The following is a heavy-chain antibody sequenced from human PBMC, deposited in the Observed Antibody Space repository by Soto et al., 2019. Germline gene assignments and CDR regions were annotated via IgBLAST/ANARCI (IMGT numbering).Heavy chain of an antibody. D-gene: IGHD3-3*01. J-gene: IGHJ2*01. CDR3: AKVFFFFKQKTAYEFSSRSRHSCEPLSDL. V-gene: IGHV3-23*01. Sequence: GKWLDWVSAISGSGSSTYYADSVKGRFTISRDNSKNTMYLQMNSLRAEDTAVYYCAKVFFFFKQKTAYEFSSRSRHSCEPLSDL. CDR2: ISGSGSST.